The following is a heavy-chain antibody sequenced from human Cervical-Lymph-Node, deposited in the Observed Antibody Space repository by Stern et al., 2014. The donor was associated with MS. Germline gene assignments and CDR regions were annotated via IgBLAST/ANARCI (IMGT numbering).Heavy chain of an antibody. CDR2: IYPGDSDATDS. CDR3: ARRGRSFGNAIDI. CDR1: GYHFPNYW. D-gene: IGHD1-26*01. J-gene: IGHJ3*02. Sequence: EVQLVESGAEVKKPGESLKISCKGSGYHFPNYWIAWVRQMPGKGLALMGIIYPGDSDATDSRYSPSFEGQVTISADSTITTAYLQWSSLKASDSGIYYCARRGRSFGNAIDIWGQGTLVTVS. V-gene: IGHV5-51*01.